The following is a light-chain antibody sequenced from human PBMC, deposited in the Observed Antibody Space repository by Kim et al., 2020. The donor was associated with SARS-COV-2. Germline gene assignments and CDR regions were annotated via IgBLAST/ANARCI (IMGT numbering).Light chain of an antibody. Sequence: EVVLTQSPGTLSLSPGERATLSCRASQSVSTSYIAWYQQKSGQAPRLLLYGASSRATGIPDRFSGSGSGTDFTLTISRLEPEDFAVYYCQQYGSSPRFTFGPGTKVDIK. V-gene: IGKV3-20*01. CDR1: QSVSTSY. CDR3: QQYGSSPRFT. CDR2: GAS. J-gene: IGKJ3*01.